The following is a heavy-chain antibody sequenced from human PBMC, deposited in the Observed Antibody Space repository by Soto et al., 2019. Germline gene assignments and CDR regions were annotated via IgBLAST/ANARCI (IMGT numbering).Heavy chain of an antibody. D-gene: IGHD3-9*01. CDR3: ASPSGYYDILTGYYY. CDR2: IIPIFGTA. CDR1: GGTFSSYA. V-gene: IGHV1-69*13. Sequence: SVKVSCKASGGTFSSYASIWVRQAPGQGLEWMGGIIPIFGTANYAQKFQGRVTITADESTSTAYMELSSLRSEDTAVYYCASPSGYYDILTGYYYWGQGTLVTVSS. J-gene: IGHJ4*02.